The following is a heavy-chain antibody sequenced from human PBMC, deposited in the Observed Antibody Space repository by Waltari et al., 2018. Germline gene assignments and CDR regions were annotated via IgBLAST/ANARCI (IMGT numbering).Heavy chain of an antibody. CDR1: GFTFKTYG. CDR2: IAYDGSSQ. D-gene: IGHD3-3*01. Sequence: VQLVESGGGVVQPGRSLRLSCAASGFTFKTYGMHWVRQAPGKGMEGVGVIAYDGSSQNYGDSAKGRFTISRDNSKSTLYLQMNSLRGEDTAVYYCAREAPFGVVSSFDYWGQGILATVSS. V-gene: IGHV3-33*01. J-gene: IGHJ4*02. CDR3: AREAPFGVVSSFDY.